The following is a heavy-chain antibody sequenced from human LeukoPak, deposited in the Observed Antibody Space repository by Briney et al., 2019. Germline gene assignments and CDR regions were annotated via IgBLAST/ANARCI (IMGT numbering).Heavy chain of an antibody. V-gene: IGHV1-69*01. CDR3: ASGGVKPWLIYYYYMDV. CDR2: IIPIFGTA. CDR1: GGTFSSYA. J-gene: IGHJ6*03. D-gene: IGHD6-19*01. Sequence: SVKVSCKASGGTFSSYAISWVLQAPGQGLEWIGGIIPIFGTANYAQKFQGRVTITADESTSTAYMELSSLRSEDTAVYYCASGGVKPWLIYYYYMDVWGKGTTVTVSS.